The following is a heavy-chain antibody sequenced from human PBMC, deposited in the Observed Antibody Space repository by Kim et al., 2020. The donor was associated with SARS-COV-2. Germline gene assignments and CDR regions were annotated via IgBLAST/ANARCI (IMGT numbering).Heavy chain of an antibody. Sequence: GGSLRLSCAASGFTFSSYAMHWVRQAPGKGLEYVSAISSNGGSTYYANSVKGRFTISRDNSKNTLYLQMGSLRAEDMAVYYCARDKSSDSSGYYSAFVIWGQGTMVTVSS. J-gene: IGHJ3*02. CDR1: GFTFSSYA. CDR3: ARDKSSDSSGYYSAFVI. V-gene: IGHV3-64*01. D-gene: IGHD3-22*01. CDR2: ISSNGGST.